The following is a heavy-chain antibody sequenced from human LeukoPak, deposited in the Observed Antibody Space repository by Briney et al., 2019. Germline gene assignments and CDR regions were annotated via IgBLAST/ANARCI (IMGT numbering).Heavy chain of an antibody. J-gene: IGHJ6*03. CDR2: IYTSGST. CDR1: GGSISSGSYY. CDR3: ATRYCSSTSCYNYYYMDV. Sequence: SETLSLTCTVSGGSISSGSYYWSWIRQPAGKGLEWIGRIYTSGSTNYNPSLKSRVTISVDTSKNQFSLKLSSVTAADTAVYYCATRYCSSTSCYNYYYMDVWGKGTTVTVSS. V-gene: IGHV4-61*02. D-gene: IGHD2-2*02.